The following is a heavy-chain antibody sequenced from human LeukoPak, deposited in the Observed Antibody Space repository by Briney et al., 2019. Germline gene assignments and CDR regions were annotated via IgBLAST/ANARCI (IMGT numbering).Heavy chain of an antibody. CDR2: ISSSGSTI. D-gene: IGHD4-17*01. Sequence: GGSLRLSCAASGFTFSSYEMNWVRQAPGKGLEWVSYISSSGSTIYYADSVKGRFTISRDNAKNSLYLQMNSLRAEDTAVYYCARDSLYLYDYGDDGDAFDIWGHGTMVTVSS. CDR3: ARDSLYLYDYGDDGDAFDI. CDR1: GFTFSSYE. V-gene: IGHV3-48*03. J-gene: IGHJ3*02.